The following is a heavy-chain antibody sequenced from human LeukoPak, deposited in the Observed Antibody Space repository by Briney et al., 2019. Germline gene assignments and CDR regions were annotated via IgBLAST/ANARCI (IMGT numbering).Heavy chain of an antibody. CDR3: AKSHPPTVTTEEGEYLQH. CDR2: ISFDGSNQ. J-gene: IGHJ1*01. Sequence: PGGSLRLSCAASGFTFSGYSMSWVRQAPGQGLEWVAVISFDGSNQYYADSVKGRFTIYRDNFKNTVYLQMNSLRAEETAVYYCAKSHPPTVTTEEGEYLQHWGQGTLVTVSS. D-gene: IGHD4-17*01. V-gene: IGHV3-30*18. CDR1: GFTFSGYS.